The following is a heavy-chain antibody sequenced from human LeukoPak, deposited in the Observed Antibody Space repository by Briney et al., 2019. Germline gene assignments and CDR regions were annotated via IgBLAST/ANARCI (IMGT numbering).Heavy chain of an antibody. CDR2: INPNSGGT. CDR1: GYTFTGYY. D-gene: IGHD1-26*01. CDR3: ARARGIVGATPPYYYYMDI. V-gene: IGHV1-2*06. J-gene: IGHJ6*03. Sequence: ASVKVSFKASGYTFTGYYMHWVRQAPGQGLEWMGRINPNSGGTNYAQKFQGRVTMTRDTSISTAYMELSRLRSDDTAVYYCARARGIVGATPPYYYYMDIWGKGTTVTVSS.